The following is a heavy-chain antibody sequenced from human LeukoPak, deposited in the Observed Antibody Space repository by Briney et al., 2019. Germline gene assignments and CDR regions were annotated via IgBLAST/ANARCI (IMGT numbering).Heavy chain of an antibody. D-gene: IGHD3-22*01. J-gene: IGHJ4*02. CDR2: IIPIFGTA. CDR1: GYTFTGYY. CDR3: ASEQYYYDSSGYYFDY. Sequence: ASVKVSCKASGYTFTGYYMHWVRQAPGQGLEWMGGIIPIFGTANYAQKFQGRVTITADKSTSTAYMELSSLRSEDTAVYYCASEQYYYDSSGYYFDYWGQGTLVTVSS. V-gene: IGHV1-69*06.